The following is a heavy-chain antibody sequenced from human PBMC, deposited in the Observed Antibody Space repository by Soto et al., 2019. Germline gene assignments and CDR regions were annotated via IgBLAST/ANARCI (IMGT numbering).Heavy chain of an antibody. D-gene: IGHD6-19*01. Sequence: GASVKVSFKAYGCNPSNSAISWVRQAPGQGLEWVGGIIPVFGIVKYAQKFQGRVTITADESTNTAYMDLGSLRSEDSAVYYCASGRITVVGSRAYYSMDVWGQGTTVTVSS. V-gene: IGHV1-69*13. J-gene: IGHJ6*02. CDR3: ASGRITVVGSRAYYSMDV. CDR1: GCNPSNSA. CDR2: IIPVFGIV.